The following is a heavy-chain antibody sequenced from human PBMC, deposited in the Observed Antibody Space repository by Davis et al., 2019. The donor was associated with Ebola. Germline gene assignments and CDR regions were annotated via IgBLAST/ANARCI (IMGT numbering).Heavy chain of an antibody. Sequence: GESLKISCAASGFSFSRTDMNWFRQAPGRGPEWVSNINGGGGDTYYADSVKGRFTISRDDAKNSLYLQMNSLRDEDTALYYCTRDEDGDYDFDYWGQGTLVTVSS. CDR3: TRDEDGDYDFDY. V-gene: IGHV3-23*01. CDR2: INGGGGDT. D-gene: IGHD4-17*01. J-gene: IGHJ4*02. CDR1: GFSFSRTD.